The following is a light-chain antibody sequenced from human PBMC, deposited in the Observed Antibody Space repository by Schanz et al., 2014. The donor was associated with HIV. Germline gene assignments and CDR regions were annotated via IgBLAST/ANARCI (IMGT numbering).Light chain of an antibody. J-gene: IGLJ3*02. CDR3: CSYAGSYTWV. CDR2: EVT. Sequence: QSALTQPASVSGSPGQSISISCTGTSGDVGSYNYVSWYQQHPGKAPKLMIYEVTKRPSGVPDRLSGSKSGNTASLTISGLQAEDEAVYYCCSYAGSYTWVFGGGTKLTVL. V-gene: IGLV2-11*01. CDR1: SGDVGSYNY.